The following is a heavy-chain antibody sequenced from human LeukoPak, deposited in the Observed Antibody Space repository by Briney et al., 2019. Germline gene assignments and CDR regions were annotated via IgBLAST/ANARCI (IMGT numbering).Heavy chain of an antibody. CDR3: ARSELLWFGGVNSGFDY. J-gene: IGHJ4*02. V-gene: IGHV4-39*07. Sequence: SETLSLTCTVSGGSISSSSYYWGWIRQPPGKGLEWIGSIYYSGSTYYNPSLKSRVTISVDMSKNQFSLKLSSVTAADTAVYYCARSELLWFGGVNSGFDYWGQGTLVTVSS. CDR2: IYYSGST. D-gene: IGHD3-10*01. CDR1: GGSISSSSYY.